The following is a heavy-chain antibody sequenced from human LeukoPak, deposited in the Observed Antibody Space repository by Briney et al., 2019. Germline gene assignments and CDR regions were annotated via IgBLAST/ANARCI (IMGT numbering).Heavy chain of an antibody. CDR3: AKALTAAGLFDY. CDR1: GFTFSSYG. J-gene: IGHJ4*02. CDR2: IRYDGSNK. Sequence: GGSLRLSCVASGFTFSSYGMHWVRQAPGKGLEWVAFIRYDGSNKYYADSVKGRFTISRDNSKNTLYLQMNSLRAEDTAVYYCAKALTAAGLFDYWGQGTLVTVSS. V-gene: IGHV3-30*02. D-gene: IGHD6-13*01.